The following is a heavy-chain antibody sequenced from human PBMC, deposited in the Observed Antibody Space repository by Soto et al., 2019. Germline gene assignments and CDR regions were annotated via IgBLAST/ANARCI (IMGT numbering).Heavy chain of an antibody. Sequence: QVQLVESGGGVVQPGRSLRLSCAASGFTFGTYAMHWVRQAPGKGLEWVAVILSDGRNKYYADSMKGRFTISRDNSKNTLYLQLNRVRVEDTAKYYCARDLIPGTNWFDPWGQGTLVTVSA. CDR3: ARDLIPGTNWFDP. CDR2: ILSDGRNK. CDR1: GFTFGTYA. V-gene: IGHV3-30*04. D-gene: IGHD1-1*01. J-gene: IGHJ5*02.